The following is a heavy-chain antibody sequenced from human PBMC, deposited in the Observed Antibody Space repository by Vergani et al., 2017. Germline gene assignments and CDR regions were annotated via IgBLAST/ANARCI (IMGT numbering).Heavy chain of an antibody. CDR1: GGSITSSSYY. CDR3: ALTESFILRYFHWSL. J-gene: IGHJ4*02. D-gene: IGHD3-9*01. V-gene: IGHV4-39*01. CDR2: IYHSGGS. Sequence: QLHLQESGPGLVKPSETLSLTCTVSGGSITSSSYYWGWIRQPPGEGLECIGNIYHSGGSYYNPSLKGRVTLSVDPSKNQFYLEVTSVTAADTVIYFCALTESFILRYFHWSLWGQGTLVTVSS.